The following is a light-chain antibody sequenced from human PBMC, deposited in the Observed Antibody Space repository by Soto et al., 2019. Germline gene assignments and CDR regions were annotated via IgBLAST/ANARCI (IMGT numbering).Light chain of an antibody. CDR2: DVS. CDR3: SSYTSSSNPEGVV. V-gene: IGLV2-14*01. J-gene: IGLJ2*01. CDR1: SSDVGGYNY. Sequence: QSALTQPASVSGSPGQSITISCTGTSSDVGGYNYVSWYQQHPGKAPKLMIYDVSNRPSGVSNRFSGSKSGNTASLTISGLQAEDEADYYCSSYTSSSNPEGVVFGGGTKLTVL.